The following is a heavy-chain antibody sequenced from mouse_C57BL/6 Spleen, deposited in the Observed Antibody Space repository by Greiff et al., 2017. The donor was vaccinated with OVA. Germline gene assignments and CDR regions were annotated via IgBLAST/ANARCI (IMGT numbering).Heavy chain of an antibody. CDR1: GFTFSSYT. D-gene: IGHD2-4*01. V-gene: IGHV5-9*01. CDR2: ISGGGGNT. Sequence: EVQLVESGGGLVKPGGSLKLSCAASGFTFSSYTMSWVRQTPEKRLEWVATISGGGGNTYYPDSVKGRFTISRDNAKNTLYLQMSSLRSEDTALYYCARHGEIYYDYDGFDYWGQGTTLTVSS. CDR3: ARHGEIYYDYDGFDY. J-gene: IGHJ2*01.